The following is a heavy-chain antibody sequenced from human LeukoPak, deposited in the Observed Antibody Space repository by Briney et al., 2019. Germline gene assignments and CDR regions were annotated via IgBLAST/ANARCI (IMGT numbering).Heavy chain of an antibody. Sequence: PGGSLRLSCAASGFTFSSYAMSWVRQAPGKGLEWVSAISGSGGSTYYADSVKGRFTISRDNSKNTLYLQMNSLRAEDTAVYYCAKDDASMVRGPYYFDYWGQGTLVTVSS. V-gene: IGHV3-23*01. D-gene: IGHD3-10*01. CDR2: ISGSGGST. J-gene: IGHJ4*02. CDR1: GFTFSSYA. CDR3: AKDDASMVRGPYYFDY.